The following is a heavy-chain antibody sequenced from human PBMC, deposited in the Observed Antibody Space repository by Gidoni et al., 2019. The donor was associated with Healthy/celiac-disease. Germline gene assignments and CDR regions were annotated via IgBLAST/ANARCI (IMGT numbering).Heavy chain of an antibody. J-gene: IGHJ3*02. CDR3: AKDKRQQLVLRDAFDI. Sequence: EVQLSESGGGLVQPGGSLGCSCAASGLTFCSYDMRWVRPAPGKGLEWVSAVSGSGGSTYDANTVKGRFTISRDNSKNTLYLQMNSLRAEDTAVYYCAKDKRQQLVLRDAFDIWGQGTMVTVSS. D-gene: IGHD6-13*01. CDR1: GLTFCSYD. V-gene: IGHV3-23*01. CDR2: VSGSGGST.